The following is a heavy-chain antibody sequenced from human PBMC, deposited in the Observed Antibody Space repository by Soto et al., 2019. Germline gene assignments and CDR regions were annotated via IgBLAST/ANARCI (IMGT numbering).Heavy chain of an antibody. J-gene: IGHJ4*02. D-gene: IGHD3-3*01. V-gene: IGHV3-9*01. Sequence: LRLSCVGTGLNFDDFAMHWVRQAPGKGLEWVSGITWNSRVLAYADSVKGRFTISRDNARNSLYLQMDSLRDEDTALYYCAKGRYDFWSPYYFDSWGQGPLVTVSS. CDR1: GLNFDDFA. CDR2: ITWNSRVL. CDR3: AKGRYDFWSPYYFDS.